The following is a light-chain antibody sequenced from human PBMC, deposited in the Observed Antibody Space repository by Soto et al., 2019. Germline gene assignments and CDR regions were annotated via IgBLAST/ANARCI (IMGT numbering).Light chain of an antibody. CDR1: QSLTNSF. CDR3: QQYGTSEII. CDR2: DTS. V-gene: IGKV3-20*01. Sequence: EFVLTQSPGTLSLSPGERSTLSCRASQSLTNSFIAWYQQRPGQAPRLLIYDTSSRASGSPDRFSGSGSGTDFTLTISRLETEDFAVFYCQQYGTSEIIFGQGTRLEIK. J-gene: IGKJ5*01.